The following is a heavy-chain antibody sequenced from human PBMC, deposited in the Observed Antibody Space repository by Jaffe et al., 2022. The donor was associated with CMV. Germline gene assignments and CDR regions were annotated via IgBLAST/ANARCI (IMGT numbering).Heavy chain of an antibody. CDR2: IFSNDKT. CDR3: ARIYSNGYGYVRYFDY. CDR1: GFSLTYARVG. J-gene: IGHJ4*02. D-gene: IGHD5-18*01. Sequence: QVTLKESGPVLVKPTETLTLTCTVSGFSLTYARVGVSWVRQPPGKALEWLAHIFSNDKTSYSTSLKSRLTISKDTSEIQVVLTLTNVDPMDTGTYYCARIYSNGYGYVRYFDYWGQGTLVTVSS. V-gene: IGHV2-26*01.